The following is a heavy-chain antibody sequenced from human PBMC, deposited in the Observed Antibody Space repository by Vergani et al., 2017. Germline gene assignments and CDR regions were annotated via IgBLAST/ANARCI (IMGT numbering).Heavy chain of an antibody. CDR2: IIWNSGSI. D-gene: IGHD4-17*01. J-gene: IGHJ4*02. CDR3: AKDTSDYGDFGYIDY. V-gene: IGHV3-9*01. CDR1: GLSFNSYW. Sequence: EVQLVESGGGLVQPGGSLRLSCSASGLSFNSYWMHWVRQAPGKGLEWVSGIIWNSGSIGYADSVKGRFTISRDNSISALYLQMNSLRAEDTAVYYCAKDTSDYGDFGYIDYLGQGTLVTVSS.